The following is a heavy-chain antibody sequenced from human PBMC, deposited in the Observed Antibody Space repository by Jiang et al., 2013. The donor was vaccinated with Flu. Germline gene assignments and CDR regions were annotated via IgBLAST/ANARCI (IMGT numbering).Heavy chain of an antibody. J-gene: IGHJ6*04. CDR1: GGSISSYY. D-gene: IGHD2-15*01. Sequence: GPGLVKPSETLSLTCTVSGGSISSYYWSWIRQPPGKGLEWIGYIYYSGSTNYNPSLKSRVTISVDTSKNQFSLKLSSVTAADTAVYYCARGTRVVAASLGPQYYYYYGMDVWGKGTTVTVSS. V-gene: IGHV4-59*01. CDR3: ARGTRVVAASLGPQYYYYYGMDV. CDR2: IYYSGST.